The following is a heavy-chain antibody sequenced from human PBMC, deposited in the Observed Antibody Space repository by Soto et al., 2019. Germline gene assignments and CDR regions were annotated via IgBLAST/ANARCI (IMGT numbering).Heavy chain of an antibody. J-gene: IGHJ5*02. CDR3: ARGIAARPGEHWFDP. V-gene: IGHV3-7*01. Sequence: TGGSLRLSCAASGFTFSSYWMSWVRQAPGKGLEWVANIKQDGSEKYYVDSVKGRFTISRDNAKNSLYLQMNSLRAEDTAVYYCARGIAARPGEHWFDPWGQGTLVTVSS. D-gene: IGHD6-6*01. CDR2: IKQDGSEK. CDR1: GFTFSSYW.